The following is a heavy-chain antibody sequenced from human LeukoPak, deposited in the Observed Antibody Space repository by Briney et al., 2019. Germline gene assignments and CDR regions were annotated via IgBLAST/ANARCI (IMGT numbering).Heavy chain of an antibody. CDR1: GFTFSNYG. J-gene: IGHJ4*02. CDR2: ISYDGSNK. Sequence: GGSLRLSCAASGFTFSNYGMHWVRQAPGKGLEWVAVISYDGSNKYYADSVKGRFTVSRDNSKNTLYLQMNSLRDDDTAVYYCARDPGLDYWGQGTLVTVSS. CDR3: ARDPGLDY. V-gene: IGHV3-30*03.